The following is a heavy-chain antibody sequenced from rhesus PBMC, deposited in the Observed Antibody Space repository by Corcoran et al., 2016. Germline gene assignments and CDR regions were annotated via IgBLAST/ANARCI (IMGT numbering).Heavy chain of an antibody. CDR2: INSDSTTI. CDR1: GITFRPYW. Sequence: EVHLVESGGGLAEPGGYLRLSCAASGITFRPYWMHWIRGAPGKGLGWISGINSDSTTIYYADSVKDRFTISRENAENTVYLQMNSLRPEDTAVYYCVKEDDAFDFWGQGLRVTVSS. V-gene: IGHV3-14*01. CDR3: VKEDDAFDF. J-gene: IGHJ3*01.